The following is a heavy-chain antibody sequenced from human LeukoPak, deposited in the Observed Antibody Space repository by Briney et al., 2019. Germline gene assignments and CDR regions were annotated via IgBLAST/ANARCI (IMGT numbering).Heavy chain of an antibody. V-gene: IGHV3-66*01. J-gene: IGHJ6*02. CDR1: GFTVSSNY. Sequence: RGSLRLSCAASGFTVSSNYMSWVRQAPGKGLEWVSVIYSGGSTYYADSVKGRFTISRDNSKNTLYLQMNSLRAEDTAVYYCARADYGDYGYYYGMDVWGQGTTATVSS. CDR2: IYSGGST. D-gene: IGHD4-17*01. CDR3: ARADYGDYGYYYGMDV.